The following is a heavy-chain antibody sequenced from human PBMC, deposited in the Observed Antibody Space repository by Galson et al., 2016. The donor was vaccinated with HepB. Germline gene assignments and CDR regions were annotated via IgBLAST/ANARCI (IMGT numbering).Heavy chain of an antibody. V-gene: IGHV4-59*01. Sequence: SETLSLTCTVSGGSISSYYWSWIRQPPGKGLEWIGYIYDTGSTIYNPSLKSRVTISIDTSKNQFSLNLTSVTAADTAVYYCARDKGEAAAGRGNFDYWGQGTLGTVSS. J-gene: IGHJ4*02. CDR1: GGSISSYY. CDR2: IYDTGST. CDR3: ARDKGEAAAGRGNFDY. D-gene: IGHD6-25*01.